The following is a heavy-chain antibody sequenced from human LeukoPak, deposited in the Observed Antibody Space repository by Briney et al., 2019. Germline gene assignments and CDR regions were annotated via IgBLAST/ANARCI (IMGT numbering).Heavy chain of an antibody. CDR1: GFTFSNAW. CDR2: IKSKTDGGTT. Sequence: PGGSLRLSCAASGFTFSNAWMSWVRQAPGKGLEWVGRIKSKTDGGTTDYAAPVKGRFTISRDDSKNTLYLQMNSLKTEDTAVYYCTTHYPLTTRDYYYYMDVWGKGTTVTVSS. CDR3: TTHYPLTTRDYYYYMDV. J-gene: IGHJ6*03. V-gene: IGHV3-15*01. D-gene: IGHD4-11*01.